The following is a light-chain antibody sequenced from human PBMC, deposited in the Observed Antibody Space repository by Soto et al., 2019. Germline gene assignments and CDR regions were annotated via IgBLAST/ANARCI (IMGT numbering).Light chain of an antibody. CDR3: CSYTTRTTYV. Sequence: QSALTQPASVSGSPGQSIAVSCTGTSSDVGSYNRVSWYQQPPGTAPKLIIYDVNNRPLGVPDRFFGSKSGNTASLTISGLQAEDGADYYCCSYTTRTTYVFGTGTKVTV. CDR1: SSDVGSYNR. V-gene: IGLV2-18*02. J-gene: IGLJ1*01. CDR2: DVN.